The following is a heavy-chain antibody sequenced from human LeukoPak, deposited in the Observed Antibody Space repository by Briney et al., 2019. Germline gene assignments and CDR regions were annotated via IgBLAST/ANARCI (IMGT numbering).Heavy chain of an antibody. V-gene: IGHV3-23*01. CDR3: ARVAGYSGYEPGYFED. J-gene: IGHJ4*02. Sequence: GGSLRLSCAASGFTFSSYAMSWVRQAPGKGLEWVSAISGSGGSTYYADSVKGRFTISRDNSKNTLYLQMNSLRAEDTAVYYCARVAGYSGYEPGYFEDWGQGTLVTVSS. CDR2: ISGSGGST. D-gene: IGHD5-12*01. CDR1: GFTFSSYA.